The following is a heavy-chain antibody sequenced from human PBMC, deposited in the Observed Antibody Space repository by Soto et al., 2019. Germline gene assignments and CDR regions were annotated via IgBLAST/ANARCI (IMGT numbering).Heavy chain of an antibody. CDR3: VTLALGKFDY. J-gene: IGHJ4*02. CDR2: ISDSGDRI. D-gene: IGHD1-26*01. CDR1: GFTFSSNS. Sequence: PGGSLRLSCAASGFTFSSNSMSWVRQAPGEGLEWVSAISDSGDRIYYVDSVKGRFTISRDNSKNKLYLQMDSLRAEDTAVYYCVTLALGKFDYWGQGILVTVSS. V-gene: IGHV3-23*01.